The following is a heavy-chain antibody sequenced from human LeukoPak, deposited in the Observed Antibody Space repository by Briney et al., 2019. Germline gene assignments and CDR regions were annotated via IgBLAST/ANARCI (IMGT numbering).Heavy chain of an antibody. CDR3: ARVTYYYDSSGYYYLTWFDP. J-gene: IGHJ5*02. V-gene: IGHV4-59*01. CDR2: IYYSGST. CDR1: GESISGFY. Sequence: PSETLSLTCTVSGESISGFYWTWIRQPPGKGLEWIGYIYYSGSTNYNPSLKSRVTISVDTSKNQFSLKLSSVTAADTAVYYCARVTYYYDSSGYYYLTWFDPWGQGTLVTVSS. D-gene: IGHD3-22*01.